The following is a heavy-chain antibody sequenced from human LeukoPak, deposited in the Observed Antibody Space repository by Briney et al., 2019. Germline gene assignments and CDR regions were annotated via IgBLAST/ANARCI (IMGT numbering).Heavy chain of an antibody. CDR1: GLTVSSYA. Sequence: GGSLRLSCGASGLTVSSYAMSWVSQAPGKGLEWVSTIIGSAVNTYYADSVKGRFTISRDDSKNTVYLQMNSLGAEDTAVYSCAKYTSGTSYRGLDQWGQGTLVTVSS. V-gene: IGHV3-23*01. CDR2: IIGSAVNT. CDR3: AKYTSGTSYRGLDQ. D-gene: IGHD3-10*01. J-gene: IGHJ4*02.